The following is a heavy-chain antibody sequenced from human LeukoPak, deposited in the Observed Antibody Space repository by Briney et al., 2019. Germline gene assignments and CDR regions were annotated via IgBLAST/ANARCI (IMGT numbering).Heavy chain of an antibody. Sequence: ASVEVSCKASGYTLADFYLHWVRQAPGQGLEWLGWINPNSGATNYAQKFQGRVTMTRDTSISTAYMELNRLTSDDTAVYYCARVLDIVLMVYAMDYWGQGTLVTVSS. D-gene: IGHD2-8*01. CDR3: ARVLDIVLMVYAMDY. CDR2: INPNSGAT. J-gene: IGHJ4*02. V-gene: IGHV1-2*02. CDR1: GYTLADFY.